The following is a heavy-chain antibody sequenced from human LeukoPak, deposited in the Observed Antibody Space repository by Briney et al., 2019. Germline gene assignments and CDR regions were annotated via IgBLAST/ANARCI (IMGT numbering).Heavy chain of an antibody. CDR3: GAGQGYTWQY. V-gene: IGHV4-4*02. CDR2: IFHSGNT. CDR1: GYSISSSNY. D-gene: IGHD5-24*01. J-gene: IGHJ1*01. Sequence: SETLSLTCAVSGYSISSSNYWTWARQPPGKGLEWIGEIFHSGNTIYNPSLKSRLTISVDKSKNQFSLKLTSVIAADTALYYCGAGQGYTWQYWGQGTLVTVSS.